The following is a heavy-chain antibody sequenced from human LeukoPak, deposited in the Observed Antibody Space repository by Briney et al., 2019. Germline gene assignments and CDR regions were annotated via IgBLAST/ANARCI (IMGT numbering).Heavy chain of an antibody. D-gene: IGHD3-10*01. Sequence: GGSLRLSCAASGFTFSSYAMSWVRQAPGKGLEWVALISFHGSDEYCADSVKGRFSISRDNSKNTLYLQMNSLRVEDTAVYYCARGPRGVVRGRVDIWGQGTTVIVSS. V-gene: IGHV3-30*03. J-gene: IGHJ6*02. CDR1: GFTFSSYA. CDR2: ISFHGSDE. CDR3: ARGPRGVVRGRVDI.